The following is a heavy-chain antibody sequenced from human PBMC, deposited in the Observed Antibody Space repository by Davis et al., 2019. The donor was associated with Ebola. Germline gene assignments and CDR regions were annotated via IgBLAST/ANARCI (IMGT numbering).Heavy chain of an antibody. CDR1: GGSISSYY. CDR2: IYYSGST. CDR3: ARDRGYGDAFDI. J-gene: IGHJ3*02. V-gene: IGHV4-59*01. D-gene: IGHD5-12*01. Sequence: SCTVSGGSISSYYWSWIRQPPGKGLEWIGYIYYSGSTNYNPSHKSRVTISVDTSKNQFSLKLSSVTAADTAVYYCARDRGYGDAFDIWGQGTMVTVSS.